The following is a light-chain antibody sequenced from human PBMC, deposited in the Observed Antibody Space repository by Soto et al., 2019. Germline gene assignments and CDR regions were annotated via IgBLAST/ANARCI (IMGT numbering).Light chain of an antibody. CDR1: QGISNY. V-gene: IGKV1-27*01. CDR3: QKYNFPLT. J-gene: IGKJ4*01. Sequence: DIQMTQSPSSRSASVGDRVTITCRASQGISNYLAWYQQKPGKVPKLMIYAASTLQSGVPSRFSNSGSGTYLTLNSISLQPEDVATYYSQKYNFPLTFGGGTKVEIK. CDR2: AAS.